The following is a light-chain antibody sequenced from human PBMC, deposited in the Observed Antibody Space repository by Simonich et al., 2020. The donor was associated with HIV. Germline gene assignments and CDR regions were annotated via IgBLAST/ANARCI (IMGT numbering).Light chain of an antibody. J-gene: IGLJ2*01. CDR1: SSNIGSNT. V-gene: IGLV1-44*01. CDR3: SAKRNSNTWL. Sequence: QSVLTQPPSASGTPGQRVTISCSGSSSNIGSNTVNLYQQHPGTAPKLLIDRNNQRPSGVPDRFSGSKSGTSASLAISGLQSEDEADYYCSAKRNSNTWLFGGGTKLTVL. CDR2: RNN.